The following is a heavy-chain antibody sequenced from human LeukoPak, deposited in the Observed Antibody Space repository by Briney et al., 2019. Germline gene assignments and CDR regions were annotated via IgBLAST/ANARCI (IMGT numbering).Heavy chain of an antibody. V-gene: IGHV3-7*03. CDR1: GFTFGKYW. CDR2: IKLDGGEK. CDR3: AKGLARIGTNDILTGYYLYYYYGMDV. Sequence: GGSLRLSCVASGFTFGKYWMSWVRQAPGKGLEWVANIKLDGGEKNYVDSVKGRFTISRDNTKNSLYLQMNSLRAEDTAVYYCAKGLARIGTNDILTGYYLYYYYGMDVWGQGTTVTVSS. D-gene: IGHD3-9*01. J-gene: IGHJ6*02.